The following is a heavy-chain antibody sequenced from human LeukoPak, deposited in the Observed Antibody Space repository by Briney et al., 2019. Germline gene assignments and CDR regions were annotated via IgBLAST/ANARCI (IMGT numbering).Heavy chain of an antibody. CDR3: ARDRAIAVAGIHY. D-gene: IGHD6-19*01. CDR2: ISYDGTNK. J-gene: IGHJ4*02. Sequence: PGRSLRLSCAASGFTFSSYAMHWVRQSPGKGLEWVAVISYDGTNKYYADSVKGRFTLSRDNSKNTLYLQMNSLRAEDTAVYYCARDRAIAVAGIHYWGQGTLVTVSS. V-gene: IGHV3-30-3*01. CDR1: GFTFSSYA.